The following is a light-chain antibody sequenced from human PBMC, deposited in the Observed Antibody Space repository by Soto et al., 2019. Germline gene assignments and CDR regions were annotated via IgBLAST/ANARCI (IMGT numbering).Light chain of an antibody. J-gene: IGKJ4*01. Sequence: EIVLTQSPATLSLSPGERATLSCRANQTINNYLAWFQQKPGQAPRLLIYEASTRAAGIPARFSGSGSGTDFTLTISSLEPEDFATYYCQKLSRYPSTFGGGTKVEIK. CDR1: QTINNY. CDR2: EAS. V-gene: IGKV3-11*01. CDR3: QKLSRYPST.